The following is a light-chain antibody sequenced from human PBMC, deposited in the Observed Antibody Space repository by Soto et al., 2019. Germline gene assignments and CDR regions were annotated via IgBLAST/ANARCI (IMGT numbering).Light chain of an antibody. J-gene: IGKJ2*01. V-gene: IGKV1-12*01. CDR3: QQTNTFPYT. CDR1: QLISTW. CDR2: AAS. Sequence: DIQMTQSPSSLSASVGDRVTITCRASQLISTWLAWYQQKPGKAPSLLIYAASSLHSGVPSRFSGSGSGTDFTLTISRLQPEDFATYYCQQTNTFPYTFGQGTKVDIK.